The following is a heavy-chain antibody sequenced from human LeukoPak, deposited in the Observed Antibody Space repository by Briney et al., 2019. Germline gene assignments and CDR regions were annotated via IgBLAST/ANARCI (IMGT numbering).Heavy chain of an antibody. V-gene: IGHV1-2*02. CDR3: ASLPYSRVWFDS. Sequence: ASVKVSCKASGYTFTGYYMHWVRQAPGQGLEWMGWINPNSGGTNYAQKFQSRVTMTRDTSISTAYMELSRLRSDDTAVYYCASLPYSRVWFDSWGQGTLVTVSS. CDR1: GYTFTGYY. CDR2: INPNSGGT. J-gene: IGHJ5*01. D-gene: IGHD6-19*01.